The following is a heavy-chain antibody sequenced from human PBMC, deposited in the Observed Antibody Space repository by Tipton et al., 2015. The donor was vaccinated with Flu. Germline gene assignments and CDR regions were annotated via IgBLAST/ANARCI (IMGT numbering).Heavy chain of an antibody. CDR1: GYSISSGYY. J-gene: IGHJ4*02. D-gene: IGHD1-26*01. CDR2: IFHTGTA. V-gene: IGHV4-38-2*02. Sequence: TLSLTCAVSGYSISSGYYWGWIRQPPGKGLEWIGSIFHTGTASYNPSLKSRVTISVDTSKNQFSLKLTSMTAADTAVYYCARDRWEYASGFDSWGQGALVIVSP. CDR3: ARDRWEYASGFDS.